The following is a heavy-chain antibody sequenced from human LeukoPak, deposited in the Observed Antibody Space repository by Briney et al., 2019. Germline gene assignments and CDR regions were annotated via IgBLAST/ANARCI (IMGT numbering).Heavy chain of an antibody. V-gene: IGHV3-23*01. Sequence: PGGSLRLSCAASGFTFRSYGMTWVRQAPGKGLEWVPAISGSGDSTYYADSVKGRFTISRDNSKNTLYLQMNSLRAEDTAVYYCAKAVPIAVAGNYFDYWGQGTLVTVSS. D-gene: IGHD6-19*01. CDR2: ISGSGDST. CDR3: AKAVPIAVAGNYFDY. CDR1: GFTFRSYG. J-gene: IGHJ4*02.